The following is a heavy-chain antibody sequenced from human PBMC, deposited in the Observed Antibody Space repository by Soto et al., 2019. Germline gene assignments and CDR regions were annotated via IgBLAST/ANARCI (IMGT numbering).Heavy chain of an antibody. Sequence: GASVEVSCKASGGTFGSYAMSWVRQSPGQGLEWMGGIIPIFGTANYAQKFQGRVAITAYESTSTAYMELSSLRSEDTAVYYCARSRNTIFGVVLPYDYYYGMDVWGQGPTVTVSS. V-gene: IGHV1-69*13. D-gene: IGHD3-3*01. CDR2: IIPIFGTA. J-gene: IGHJ6*02. CDR1: GGTFGSYA. CDR3: ARSRNTIFGVVLPYDYYYGMDV.